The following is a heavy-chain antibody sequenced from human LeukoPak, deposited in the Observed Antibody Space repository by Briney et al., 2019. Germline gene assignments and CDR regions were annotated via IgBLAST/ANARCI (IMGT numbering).Heavy chain of an antibody. V-gene: IGHV1-24*01. CDR1: GYTLTELS. J-gene: IGHJ4*02. CDR3: ARDGYVYSYGRDGFDY. D-gene: IGHD5-18*01. CDR2: FDPEDGET. Sequence: ASVKVSCKVSGYTLTELSMHWVRQAPGKGLEWMGGFDPEDGETIYAQKFQGRVTMTTDTSTSAAYMELRSLRSDDTAVYYCARDGYVYSYGRDGFDYWGQGTLVTVSS.